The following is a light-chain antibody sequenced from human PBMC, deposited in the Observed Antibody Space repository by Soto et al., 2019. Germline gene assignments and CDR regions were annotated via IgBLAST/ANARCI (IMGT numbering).Light chain of an antibody. CDR3: CSYAGSYTFAV. CDR1: SSDVGGYNY. CDR2: DVS. J-gene: IGLJ2*01. V-gene: IGLV2-11*01. Sequence: QSVVTQPRSVSGSPGQSVTISCTGTSSDVGGYNYVSWYQQHPGKAPKLMIYDVSKRPSGVPDRFSGSKSGNTASLTISGLQAEDEADYYCCSYAGSYTFAVFGGGTKVTVL.